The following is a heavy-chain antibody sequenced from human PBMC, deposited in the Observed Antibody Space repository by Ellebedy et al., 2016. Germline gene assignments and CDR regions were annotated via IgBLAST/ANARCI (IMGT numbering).Heavy chain of an antibody. CDR1: GYTFTSYD. Sequence: ASVKVSCKASGYTFTSYDINWVRQATGQGLEWMGWMNPNSGNTGYAQKFQGRVTMTRNTSISTAHMELSSLRSEDTAVYYCARRYPKYRNRPFDYWGQGTLVTVSS. J-gene: IGHJ4*02. CDR2: MNPNSGNT. D-gene: IGHD1-1*01. CDR3: ARRYPKYRNRPFDY. V-gene: IGHV1-8*01.